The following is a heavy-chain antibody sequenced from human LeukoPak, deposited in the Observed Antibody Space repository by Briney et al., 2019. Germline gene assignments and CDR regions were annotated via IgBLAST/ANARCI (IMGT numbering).Heavy chain of an antibody. CDR1: GGSISSYY. V-gene: IGHV4-59*08. Sequence: PSETLSLTCTVSGGSISSYYWSWIRQPPGKGLEWIGYIYYSGSTNYNPSLKSRVTISVATSKNQFSLKLSSVTAADTAVYYCARASLLPGDYFDYWGQGTLVTVSS. CDR3: ARASLLPGDYFDY. D-gene: IGHD3-10*01. J-gene: IGHJ4*02. CDR2: IYYSGST.